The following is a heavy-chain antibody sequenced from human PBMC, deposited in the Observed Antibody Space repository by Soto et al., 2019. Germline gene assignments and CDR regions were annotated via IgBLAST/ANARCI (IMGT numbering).Heavy chain of an antibody. CDR2: IDSSTKYT. J-gene: IGHJ6*02. CDR1: GFTFRDYY. V-gene: IGHV3-11*05. CDR3: AREYYYTMDV. Sequence: QVQLVESGGGLVRPGGSLRLSCEASGFTFRDYYMTWFRQAPGNGLEWLSYIDSSTKYTNYADSVKGRFTISRDNAKNSLYLQMNSLIADDTAVYYCAREYYYTMDVWGQGTMVTVSS.